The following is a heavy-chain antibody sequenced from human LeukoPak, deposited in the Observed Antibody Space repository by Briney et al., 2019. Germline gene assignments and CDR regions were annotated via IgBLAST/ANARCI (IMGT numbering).Heavy chain of an antibody. V-gene: IGHV3-74*01. J-gene: IGHJ4*02. CDR1: GFTFSSYA. CDR3: AGHHQAYSRTY. Sequence: AGGSLRLSCAASGFTFSSYAMSWVRQAPGKGLVWVSRISVGGSSTTYADSVKGRFTISRDNAKDTLYLQMHSLRADDTAVYYCAGHHQAYSRTYWGQGTLVTVSS. CDR2: ISVGGSST. D-gene: IGHD1-26*01.